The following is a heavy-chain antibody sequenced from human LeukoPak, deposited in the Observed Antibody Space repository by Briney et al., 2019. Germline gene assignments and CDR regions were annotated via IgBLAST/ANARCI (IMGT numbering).Heavy chain of an antibody. V-gene: IGHV1-18*01. Sequence: ASVTVSCKASGYTFTSYGISWVRQAPGQGLEWMGWISAYNGNTNYAQKLQGRVTMTTDTSTSTAYMELRSLRSDDTAVYYCARVPRLAVIVSDWFDPWGQGTLVTVSS. CDR2: ISAYNGNT. CDR1: GYTFTSYG. D-gene: IGHD3-16*02. J-gene: IGHJ5*02. CDR3: ARVPRLAVIVSDWFDP.